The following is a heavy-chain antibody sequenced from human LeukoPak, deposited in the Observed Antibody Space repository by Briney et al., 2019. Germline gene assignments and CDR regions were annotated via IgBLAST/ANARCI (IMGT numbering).Heavy chain of an antibody. CDR3: AMFSWFDP. Sequence: PGGSLRLSCAASGFTFSSYWMSWVRQAPGKGLEWVANINQDGREKYYVGSVKGRFTISRDNAESSVYLQMNSLRAEDTAVYYCAMFSWFDPWGQGTLVTVSS. CDR1: GFTFSSYW. V-gene: IGHV3-7*01. CDR2: INQDGREK. J-gene: IGHJ5*02.